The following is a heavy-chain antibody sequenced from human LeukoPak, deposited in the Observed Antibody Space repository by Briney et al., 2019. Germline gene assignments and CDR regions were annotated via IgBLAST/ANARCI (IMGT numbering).Heavy chain of an antibody. CDR3: XXXXXXXXXXRLMYYFDY. CDR2: ISSSSSYI. J-gene: IGHJ4*02. V-gene: IGHV3-21*01. Sequence: GGSLRLSCAASGFTFSSYSMNWVRQAPGKGLEWVSSISSSSSYIYYADSVKGRFTISRDNAKNSLYLQMNSLRAEDTAVYYXXXXXXXXXXXRLMYYFDYWGQGTLVTVSS. CDR1: GFTFSSYS.